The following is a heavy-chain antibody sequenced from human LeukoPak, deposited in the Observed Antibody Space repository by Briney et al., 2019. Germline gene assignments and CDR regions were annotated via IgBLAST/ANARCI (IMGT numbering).Heavy chain of an antibody. Sequence: PGGSLRLSYAASGFTFSRSAMTWVRQTPGKGLDWVSSISSSGNTYYADSVKGRFTISRDNSKNMLYLQMNSLRAEDTAVYYCVKGRISEDGLDFWGQGTLVTVSS. J-gene: IGHJ4*02. CDR1: GFTFSRSA. D-gene: IGHD6-13*01. V-gene: IGHV3-23*01. CDR2: ISSSGNT. CDR3: VKGRISEDGLDF.